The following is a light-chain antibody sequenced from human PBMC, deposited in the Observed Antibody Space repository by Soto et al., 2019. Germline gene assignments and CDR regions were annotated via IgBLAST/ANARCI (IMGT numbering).Light chain of an antibody. CDR1: QNINNY. Sequence: DIQMTQSPSSLSASVGDRVTITCQASQNINNYLNWYQQKPGRAPKLLIYDASNLEAGVPSRFSGSGSATDFSFTISSLQPEDFATYYCQQCDNLPLTFGPGNKVDIK. J-gene: IGKJ3*01. CDR3: QQCDNLPLT. CDR2: DAS. V-gene: IGKV1-33*01.